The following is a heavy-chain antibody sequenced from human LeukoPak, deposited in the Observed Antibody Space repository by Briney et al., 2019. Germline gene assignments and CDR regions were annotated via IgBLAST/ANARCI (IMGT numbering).Heavy chain of an antibody. Sequence: GGSLRLSCAASGFTLSSYSMNWVRQAPGKGLEWISYISSSGNTIYYADSVKGRFTISRDNAKNSLYLQMNSLRAEDTAVYYCARQLGYGSGSSLDYWGQGTLVTVSS. J-gene: IGHJ4*02. CDR1: GFTLSSYS. CDR3: ARQLGYGSGSSLDY. D-gene: IGHD3-10*01. CDR2: ISSSGNTI. V-gene: IGHV3-48*01.